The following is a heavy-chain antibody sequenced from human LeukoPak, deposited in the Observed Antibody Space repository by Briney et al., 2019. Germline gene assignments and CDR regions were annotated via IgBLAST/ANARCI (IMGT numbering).Heavy chain of an antibody. CDR2: IYPGDSDT. V-gene: IGHV5-51*01. J-gene: IGHJ5*02. CDR3: ARGRGYSKAANWFDP. Sequence: GESLKISCKGSGYSFTSYWIGWVRQMPGKGLEWMGIIYPGDSDTRYSPSFQGQVTISADKSISTAYLQWSSLKASDTAMYYCARGRGYSKAANWFDPWGQGTLVTVSS. CDR1: GYSFTSYW. D-gene: IGHD2-15*01.